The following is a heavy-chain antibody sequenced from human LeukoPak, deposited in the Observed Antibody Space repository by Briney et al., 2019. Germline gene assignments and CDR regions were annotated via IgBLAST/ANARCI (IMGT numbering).Heavy chain of an antibody. Sequence: GGSLRLSCAASGFTFSSYAMSWVRQAPGKGLEWVSAISGSGGSTYYADSVKGRFTISRDNSKNTLYLQMNSLRAEDTAVYYCAKFLRQSITMVRGGIFGFDYWGQGTLVTVSP. CDR2: ISGSGGST. J-gene: IGHJ4*02. D-gene: IGHD3-10*01. CDR1: GFTFSSYA. CDR3: AKFLRQSITMVRGGIFGFDY. V-gene: IGHV3-23*01.